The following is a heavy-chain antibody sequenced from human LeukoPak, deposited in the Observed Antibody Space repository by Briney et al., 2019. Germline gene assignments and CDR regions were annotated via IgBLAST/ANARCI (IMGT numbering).Heavy chain of an antibody. J-gene: IGHJ4*02. V-gene: IGHV4-39*07. Sequence: SETLSLTCTVSGGSISSSSYYWGWIRQPPGKGLEWIGSIYYSGSTYYNPSLKSRVTISVDTSKNQFSLKLSSVTAADTAVYYCARDRGHWNRGLFDYWGQGTLVTASS. CDR2: IYYSGST. CDR1: GGSISSSSYY. D-gene: IGHD1-1*01. CDR3: ARDRGHWNRGLFDY.